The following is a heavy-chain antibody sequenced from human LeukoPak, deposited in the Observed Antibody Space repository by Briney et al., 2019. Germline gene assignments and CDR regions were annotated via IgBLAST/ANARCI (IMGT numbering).Heavy chain of an antibody. CDR1: GGSFSGYY. J-gene: IGHJ6*03. V-gene: IGHV4-34*01. CDR2: INHSGST. D-gene: IGHD6-13*01. CDR3: ARGRPVYSSSWPPKRYYYYYMDV. Sequence: SETLSLTCAVYGGSFSGYYWSWIRQPPGKGLEWIGEINHSGSTNYNPSLKSRVTISVDTSKNQFSLKLSSVTAADTAVYYCARGRPVYSSSWPPKRYYYYYMDVWGKGTTVTVSS.